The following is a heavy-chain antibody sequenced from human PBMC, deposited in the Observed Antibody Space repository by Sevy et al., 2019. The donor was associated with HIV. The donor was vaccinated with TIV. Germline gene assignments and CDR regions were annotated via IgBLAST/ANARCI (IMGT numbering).Heavy chain of an antibody. CDR3: ATSGLVDYYDSSGYLKN. Sequence: ASVKVSCKVSGYTLTELSMHWVRQAPGKGLEWMGGFDPEDGETIYAQKFQGRVTMTEDTSTDTAYMELGSLRSEDTAVYYCATSGLVDYYDSSGYLKNWGQGTLVTVSS. V-gene: IGHV1-24*01. CDR2: FDPEDGET. D-gene: IGHD3-22*01. CDR1: GYTLTELS. J-gene: IGHJ4*02.